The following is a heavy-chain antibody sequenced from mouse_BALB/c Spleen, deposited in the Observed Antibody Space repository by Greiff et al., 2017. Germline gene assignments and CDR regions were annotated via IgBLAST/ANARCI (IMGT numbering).Heavy chain of an antibody. Sequence: EVKLMESGGDLVKPGGSLKLSCAASGFTFSSYGMSWVRQTPDKRLEWVATISSGGSYTYYPDSVKGRFTISRDNAKNTLYLQMSSLKSEDTAMYYCSRQDYGAGYAMDYWGQGTSVTVSS. J-gene: IGHJ4*01. CDR1: GFTFSSYG. CDR2: ISSGGSYT. V-gene: IGHV5-6*01. D-gene: IGHD2-4*01. CDR3: SRQDYGAGYAMDY.